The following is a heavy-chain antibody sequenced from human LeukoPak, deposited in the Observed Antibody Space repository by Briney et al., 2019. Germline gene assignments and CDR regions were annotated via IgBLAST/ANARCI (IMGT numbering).Heavy chain of an antibody. CDR1: GFNYSSYT. D-gene: IGHD3-10*01. V-gene: IGHV3-48*04. CDR3: ARVDGDRYYFDY. J-gene: IGHJ4*02. CDR2: ISASRGIT. Sequence: GGSLRLSCAASGFNYSSYTMNWVRQAPGMGLEWLSYISASRGITYYADSVKGRFTISRDNAKNSLYLQMNSLRAEDTAVYYCARVDGDRYYFDYWGQGTLVTVSS.